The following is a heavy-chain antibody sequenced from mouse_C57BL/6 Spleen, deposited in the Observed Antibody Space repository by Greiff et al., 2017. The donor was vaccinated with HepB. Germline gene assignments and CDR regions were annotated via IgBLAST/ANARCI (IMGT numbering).Heavy chain of an antibody. CDR2: INPYNGDT. CDR1: GYSFTGYF. D-gene: IGHD2-1*01. J-gene: IGHJ2*01. CDR3: ARCYYGNCYFDY. V-gene: IGHV1-20*01. Sequence: VQLQQSGPELVKPGDSVKISCKASGYSFTGYFMNWVMQSHGKSLEWIGRINPYNGDTFYNQKFKGKATLTVDKSSSTAHMERRSLTSEDSAVYYCARCYYGNCYFDYWGQGTTLTVSS.